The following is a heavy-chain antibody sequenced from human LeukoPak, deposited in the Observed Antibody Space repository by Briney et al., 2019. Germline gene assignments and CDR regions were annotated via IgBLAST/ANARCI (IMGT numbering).Heavy chain of an antibody. CDR2: INHSGST. J-gene: IGHJ5*02. CDR3: ARSRYCTNGVCYTPWFDP. Sequence: SETLSLTCAVYGGSFSGYYWSWIRQRPGKGREWIGEINHSGSTNYNPSLKSRVTISVDTSKNQFSLKLSSVTAADTAVYYCARSRYCTNGVCYTPWFDPWGQGTLVTVSS. V-gene: IGHV4-34*01. CDR1: GGSFSGYY. D-gene: IGHD2-8*01.